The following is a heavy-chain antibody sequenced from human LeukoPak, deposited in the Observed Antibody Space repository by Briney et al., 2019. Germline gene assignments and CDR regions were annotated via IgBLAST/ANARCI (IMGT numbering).Heavy chain of an antibody. CDR3: ATSYYDSSGYYFGDAFDI. CDR1: GFTFSSYW. CDR2: INSDGSST. V-gene: IGHV3-74*01. Sequence: PGGSLRLSCAASGFTFSSYWMHWVRQAPGKGLEWVSGINSDGSSTSYADSVKGRFTISRDNAKNRLYLQMNSLRAEDTAVYYCATSYYDSSGYYFGDAFDIWGQGTMVTVSS. D-gene: IGHD3-22*01. J-gene: IGHJ3*02.